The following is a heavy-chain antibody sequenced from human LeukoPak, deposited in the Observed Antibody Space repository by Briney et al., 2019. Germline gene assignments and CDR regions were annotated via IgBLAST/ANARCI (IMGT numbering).Heavy chain of an antibody. D-gene: IGHD3-3*01. CDR1: GGTFSSYA. CDR3: ASGSRFLEWLSQTDY. Sequence: ASVKVSCKASGGTFSSYAISWVRQAPGQGLEWMGGIIPIFGTANYAQKFQGRVTITTDESTSTAYMELSSLRSEDTAVYYCASGSRFLEWLSQTDYWGQGTLVTVSS. V-gene: IGHV1-69*05. CDR2: IIPIFGTA. J-gene: IGHJ4*02.